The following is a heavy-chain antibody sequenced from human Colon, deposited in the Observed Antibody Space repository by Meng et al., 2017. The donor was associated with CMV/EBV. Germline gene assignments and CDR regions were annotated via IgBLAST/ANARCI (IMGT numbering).Heavy chain of an antibody. CDR1: GYTFISYD. D-gene: IGHD2-15*01. V-gene: IGHV1-18*01. J-gene: IGHJ4*02. Sequence: ASVKVSCKASGYTFISYDISWVRQAPGQGLEWMGWISTDNGNTNYAQNLQGRITMTTDTSTGTAYMELRTLRSDDTAVYYCARGALDCSGGSCYHREYYDYWGQGTLVTVSS. CDR2: ISTDNGNT. CDR3: ARGALDCSGGSCYHREYYDY.